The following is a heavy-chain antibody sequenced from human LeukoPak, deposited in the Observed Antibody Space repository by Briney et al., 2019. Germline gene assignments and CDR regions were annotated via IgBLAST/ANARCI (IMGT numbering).Heavy chain of an antibody. CDR2: MNPNSGNT. V-gene: IGHV1-8*01. CDR1: GYTFTSYD. D-gene: IGHD1-26*01. Sequence: ASVKVSCKASGYTFTSYDINWVRQATGQGLEWMGWMNPNSGNTGYAQKLQGRVTMTTDTSTSTAYMELRSLRSDDTAVYYCAREGSGSYSYYWGQGTLVTVSS. J-gene: IGHJ4*02. CDR3: AREGSGSYSYY.